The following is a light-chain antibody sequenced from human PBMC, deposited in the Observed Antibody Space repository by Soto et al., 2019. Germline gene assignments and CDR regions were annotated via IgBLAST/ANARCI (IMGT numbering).Light chain of an antibody. Sequence: EIVMTQSPATLSVSPGERATLSCRASQSVSSNLAWYQQKLGQPPRLLIYGASTRATGIPARFSGSGSGTEFTLTISSLQSEDFAVYYCQQYKNWPLTFGGGTKVEIK. CDR2: GAS. CDR1: QSVSSN. V-gene: IGKV3-15*01. J-gene: IGKJ4*01. CDR3: QQYKNWPLT.